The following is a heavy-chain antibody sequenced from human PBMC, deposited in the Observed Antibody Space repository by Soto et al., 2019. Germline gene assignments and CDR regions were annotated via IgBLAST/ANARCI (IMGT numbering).Heavy chain of an antibody. CDR1: GGSIRSSTYY. V-gene: IGHV4-39*01. CDR3: ARGVLH. J-gene: IGHJ4*01. Sequence: PSETLSLTCTVSGGSIRSSTYYWGWIRQPPGKGLEWIGSIYYSGSTHNTPSLKSRVTMSVDTYTNQFSLKLNSVTAADTAVYYCARGVLHWGQGTLVTVSS. CDR2: IYYSGST.